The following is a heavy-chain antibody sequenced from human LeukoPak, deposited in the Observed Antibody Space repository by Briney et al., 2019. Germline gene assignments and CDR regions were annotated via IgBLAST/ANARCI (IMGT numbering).Heavy chain of an antibody. V-gene: IGHV1-58*01. D-gene: IGHD6-13*01. CDR1: GFTFSSSA. CDR3: AADLLGAAAYS. J-gene: IGHJ5*02. Sequence: SVKVSCKASGFTFSSSAVQWVRQARGQRLEWIGWIVAGSANTHYAQNFQERVTITRDMSTSTAYMELSSLRSGDTAVYYCAADLLGAAAYSWGQGTLVTVSS. CDR2: IVAGSANT.